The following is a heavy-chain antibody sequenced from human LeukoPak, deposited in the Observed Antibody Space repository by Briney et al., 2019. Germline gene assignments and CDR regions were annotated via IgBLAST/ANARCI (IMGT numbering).Heavy chain of an antibody. J-gene: IGHJ6*02. CDR1: GYTFTGYY. Sequence: ASVKVSCKASGYTFTGYYMHWVRQAPGQGLEWMGWINPNNGGTNYAQKFQGGVTMTRDTSISTAYMELSRLRSDDTAVYYCARGSSGYDYYYYNGMDVWGQGTTVTVSS. CDR2: INPNNGGT. D-gene: IGHD5-12*01. V-gene: IGHV1-2*02. CDR3: ARGSSGYDYYYYNGMDV.